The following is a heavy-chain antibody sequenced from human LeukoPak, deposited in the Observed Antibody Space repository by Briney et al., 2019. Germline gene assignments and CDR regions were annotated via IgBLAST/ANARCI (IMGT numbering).Heavy chain of an antibody. J-gene: IGHJ4*02. CDR2: IKQDGSEK. D-gene: IGHD3-10*01. CDR3: ARYGSGSYSPIFDY. V-gene: IGHV3-7*01. CDR1: GFTFSSYW. Sequence: PGGSLRLSCAASGFTFSSYWVSWVRQAPGKGLEWVANIKQDGSEKYYVDSVKGRFTISRDNAKNSLYLQMNSQRAEDTAVYYCARYGSGSYSPIFDYWGQGTLVTVSS.